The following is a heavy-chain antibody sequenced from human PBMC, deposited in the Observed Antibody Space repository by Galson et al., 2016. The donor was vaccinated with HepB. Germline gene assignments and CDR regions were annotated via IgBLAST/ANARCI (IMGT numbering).Heavy chain of an antibody. D-gene: IGHD3-9*01. CDR2: ISPYNGDT. J-gene: IGHJ4*02. Sequence: SVKVSCKASGYIFTSHGISWVRQAPGQGLEWMGWISPYNGDTDYAQNIQGRVTMTTDTSTTTAYMDLRSLKSDDMAVYYCARIPGQSFENLSPYYVDYWGQGTLVTVSS. CDR3: ARIPGQSFENLSPYYVDY. V-gene: IGHV1-18*03. CDR1: GYIFTSHG.